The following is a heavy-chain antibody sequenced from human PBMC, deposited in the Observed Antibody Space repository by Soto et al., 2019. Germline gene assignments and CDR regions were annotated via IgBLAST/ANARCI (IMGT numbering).Heavy chain of an antibody. CDR3: ATAGNYRFGN. Sequence: GGSTRIACAGTGLSFKSYGVHGVRQAPGKGLEWVSRINSDGRTTNYADSVKGRFTISRDNAKNTLYLQMNSLRDEDTAVYYCATAGNYRFGNSGQGPLVSVSS. J-gene: IGHJ4*02. CDR1: GLSFKSYG. V-gene: IGHV3-74*01. D-gene: IGHD1-7*01. CDR2: INSDGRTT.